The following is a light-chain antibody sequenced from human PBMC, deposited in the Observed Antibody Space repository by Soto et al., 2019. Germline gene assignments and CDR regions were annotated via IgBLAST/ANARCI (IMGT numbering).Light chain of an antibody. Sequence: EIEMTQYPATLSVSPGERATLSCRASQSLGTNLAWFQQKPGQVPRLLIHGASTRATGIPARSSGSGSGTDFTLTISSLQSEDFAVYYCQQYNQWPRTFGQGTKV. V-gene: IGKV3-15*01. J-gene: IGKJ1*01. CDR3: QQYNQWPRT. CDR1: QSLGTN. CDR2: GAS.